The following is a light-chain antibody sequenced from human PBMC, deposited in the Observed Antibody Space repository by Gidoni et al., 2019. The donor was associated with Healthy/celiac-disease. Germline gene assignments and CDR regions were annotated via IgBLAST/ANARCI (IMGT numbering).Light chain of an antibody. CDR1: TGAVTSGYY. CDR3: LLYYGGAKV. Sequence: QTVVPQEPSLTVSPGGTVTLTCASSTGAVTSGYYPNWLQQKPGQAPRALIYITRNKHAWTPARFSGSRLGGKAALTLSGVQPEDEAEYYCLLYYGGAKVFGGGTKLTVL. J-gene: IGLJ3*02. V-gene: IGLV7-43*01. CDR2: ITR.